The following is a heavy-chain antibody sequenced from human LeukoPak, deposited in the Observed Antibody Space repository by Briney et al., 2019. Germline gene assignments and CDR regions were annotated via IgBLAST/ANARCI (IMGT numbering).Heavy chain of an antibody. CDR2: INPSGGST. CDR3: ARGESAYSSSSGLDY. V-gene: IGHV1-46*01. CDR1: GYTFTCYY. J-gene: IGHJ4*02. Sequence: ASVKVSCKASGYTFTCYYMHWVRQAPGQGLEWMGLINPSGGSTSYAQKFQGRVTMTRDTSTSTVYMELSSLRSEDTAVYYCARGESAYSSSSGLDYWGQGTLVTVSS. D-gene: IGHD6-6*01.